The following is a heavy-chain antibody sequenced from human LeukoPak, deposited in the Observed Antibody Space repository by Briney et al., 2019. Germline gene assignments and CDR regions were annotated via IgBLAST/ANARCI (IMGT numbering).Heavy chain of an antibody. CDR2: ISGSGGST. V-gene: IGHV3-23*01. CDR3: AKELDTGTDYYYYGMDV. CDR1: GFTFSSYA. Sequence: GGSLRLSWAASGFTFSSYAMSWVRQAPGKGLEWVSAISGSGGSTYYADSVKGRFTISRDNSKNTLYLQMNSLRAEDTAVYYCAKELDTGTDYYYYGMDVWGQGTTVTVSS. D-gene: IGHD1-1*01. J-gene: IGHJ6*02.